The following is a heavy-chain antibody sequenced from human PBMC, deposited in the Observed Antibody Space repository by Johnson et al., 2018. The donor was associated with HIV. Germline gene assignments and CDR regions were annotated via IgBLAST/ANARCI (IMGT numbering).Heavy chain of an antibody. J-gene: IGHJ3*01. Sequence: VQLVESGGGVVQPGRSLRLSCAASGFTFSNAWMTWVRQAPGKGLEWVGRIKSKTDGGTTDYAALVKGRFSISRDDSKNTLFLQMNSLKTEDTAVYYCTTGGVSSGYYFFHWGQGTMVTVSS. D-gene: IGHD3-22*01. CDR1: GFTFSNAW. CDR2: IKSKTDGGTT. V-gene: IGHV3-15*01. CDR3: TTGGVSSGYYFFH.